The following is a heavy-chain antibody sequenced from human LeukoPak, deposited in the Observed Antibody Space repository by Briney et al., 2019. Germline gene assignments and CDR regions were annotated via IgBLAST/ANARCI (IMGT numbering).Heavy chain of an antibody. V-gene: IGHV4-59*08. CDR3: ARRDTMIVAHDY. CDR2: IYYSGTT. D-gene: IGHD3-22*01. CDR1: GASISDYY. Sequence: PSETLSLTCTVSGASISDYYWSWIRQPPGKGLEWIGYIYYSGTTSYNPSLKSRVTISVDTSKNQFSLKLSSVTAADTAVYYCARRDTMIVAHDYWGQGTLVTVSS. J-gene: IGHJ4*02.